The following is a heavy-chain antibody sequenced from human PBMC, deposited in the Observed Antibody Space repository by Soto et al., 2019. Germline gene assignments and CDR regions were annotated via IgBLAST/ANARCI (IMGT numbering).Heavy chain of an antibody. CDR3: AKDLGDGYNSLFDI. CDR1: GFTFDDYA. V-gene: IGHV3-9*01. CDR2: ISWNSGSI. D-gene: IGHD2-21*01. Sequence: VQLVESGGGLVQPGRSLRLSCAASGFTFDDYAMHWVRQAPGKGLEWVSGISWNSGSIGYADSVKGRFTISRDNAKNSLYLQMNSLRAEDTALYYCAKDLGDGYNSLFDIWGQGTMVTVSS. J-gene: IGHJ3*02.